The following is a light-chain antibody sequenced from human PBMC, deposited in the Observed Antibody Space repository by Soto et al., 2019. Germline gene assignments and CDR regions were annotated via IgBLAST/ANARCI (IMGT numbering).Light chain of an antibody. CDR1: QSVSSY. CDR3: KQRSNWCPT. Sequence: EIVLTQSPATLSLSPGERATLSCRASQSVSSYLAWYQQKPGQAPRLLIYDASNRATGIPARFSGSGSGTDFTLTISSLEREEFAVYYCKQRSNWCPTLGQGTNVEIK. J-gene: IGKJ1*01. CDR2: DAS. V-gene: IGKV3-11*01.